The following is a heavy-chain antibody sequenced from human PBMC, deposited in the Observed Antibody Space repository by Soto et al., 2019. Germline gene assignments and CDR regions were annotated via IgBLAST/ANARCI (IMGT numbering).Heavy chain of an antibody. CDR3: VPGSSGAVGEDR. Sequence: VPLLQSGGGLVQPGGSLRLSCEASGVTFIHHAMTWVRQAPGKGLEWVSSISESGGTTYYADSVKGRFTISRDNPKNTLFLQMNSLRAEDTAVYYCVPGSSGAVGEDRWGQGTLVTVSS. V-gene: IGHV3-23*01. D-gene: IGHD1-26*01. J-gene: IGHJ5*02. CDR2: ISESGGTT. CDR1: GVTFIHHA.